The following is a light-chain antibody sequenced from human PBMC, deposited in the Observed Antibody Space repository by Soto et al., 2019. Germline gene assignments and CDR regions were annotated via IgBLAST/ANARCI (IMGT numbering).Light chain of an antibody. Sequence: QSVLTQPPSVSGAPGQRVTISCTGSSSNIGAGYDVHWYQQLPGTAPKLLIYGNSNRPSGVPDRFSGSKSGTSASLAITGLQAEDEADYCCQSYDSILSGSVFGGGTKLTVL. J-gene: IGLJ3*02. V-gene: IGLV1-40*01. CDR1: SSNIGAGYD. CDR3: QSYDSILSGSV. CDR2: GNS.